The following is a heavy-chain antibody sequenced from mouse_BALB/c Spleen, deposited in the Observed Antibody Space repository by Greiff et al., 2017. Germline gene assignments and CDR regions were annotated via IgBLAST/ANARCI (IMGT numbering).Heavy chain of an antibody. J-gene: IGHJ4*01. CDR3: ARPYDHDDGDYYAMDY. Sequence: EVKLVESGPGLVKPSQSLSLTCTVTGYSITSDYAWNWIRQFPGNKLEWMGYISYSGSTSYNPSLKSRISITRDTSKNQFFLQLNSVTTEDTATYYCARPYDHDDGDYYAMDYWCQGPSVTVSS. CDR2: ISYSGST. CDR1: GYSITSDYA. V-gene: IGHV3-2*02. D-gene: IGHD2-4*01.